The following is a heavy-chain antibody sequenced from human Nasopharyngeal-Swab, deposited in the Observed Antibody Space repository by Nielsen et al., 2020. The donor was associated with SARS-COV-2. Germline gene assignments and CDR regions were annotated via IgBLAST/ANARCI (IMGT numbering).Heavy chain of an antibody. CDR3: ARITVAAADY. CDR2: INPSGGST. Sequence: WVRQAPGQGLEWMGIINPSGGSTSYAQKFQGRVTMTRDTSTSTVYMELSSLRSEDTAVYYCARITVAAADYWGQGILVTVSS. V-gene: IGHV1-46*01. J-gene: IGHJ4*02. D-gene: IGHD6-19*01.